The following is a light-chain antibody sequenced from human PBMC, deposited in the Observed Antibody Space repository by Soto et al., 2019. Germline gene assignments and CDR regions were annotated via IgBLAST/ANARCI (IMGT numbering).Light chain of an antibody. J-gene: IGKJ1*01. Sequence: EIVMTQSPATLSVSPGERANLSCRASQSVSSNLAWYQQKPGQAPRLLIYGASSRATGIPARFSGSGSETEFTLTISSRQSEDFAVSYCQLYTNWPAWTYGQGNKVDI. CDR3: QLYTNWPAWT. V-gene: IGKV3D-15*01. CDR2: GAS. CDR1: QSVSSN.